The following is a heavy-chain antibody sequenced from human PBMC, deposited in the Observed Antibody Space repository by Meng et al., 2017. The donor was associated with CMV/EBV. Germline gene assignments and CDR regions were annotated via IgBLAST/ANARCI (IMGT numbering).Heavy chain of an antibody. CDR1: GFTFSSYA. J-gene: IGHJ5*02. CDR3: AKLSSSSLNP. V-gene: IGHV3-23*01. Sequence: LSCAAAGFTFSSYAMSWVRQAPGKGLEWVSAISGSGGSTYYADSVKGRFTISRDNSKNTLYLQMNSLRAEDTAVYYCAKLSSSSLNPWGQGTLVTVSS. D-gene: IGHD6-6*01. CDR2: ISGSGGST.